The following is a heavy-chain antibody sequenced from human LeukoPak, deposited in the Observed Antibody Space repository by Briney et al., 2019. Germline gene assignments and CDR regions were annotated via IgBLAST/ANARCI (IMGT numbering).Heavy chain of an antibody. CDR3: AKDGEVSWFGPESY. D-gene: IGHD3-10*01. CDR2: ISLDGSNK. J-gene: IGHJ4*02. Sequence: GGSLRLSCAASGFTFSSYGMHWLRQAPGKGLEWVALISLDGSNKDYAESVKGRFTISRDSSKNTLYLQMNSLRAEDTAVYYCAKDGEVSWFGPESYWGQGTLVAVSS. V-gene: IGHV3-30*18. CDR1: GFTFSSYG.